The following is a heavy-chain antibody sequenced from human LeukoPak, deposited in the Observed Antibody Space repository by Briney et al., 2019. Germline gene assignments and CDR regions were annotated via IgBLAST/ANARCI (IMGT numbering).Heavy chain of an antibody. J-gene: IGHJ5*02. V-gene: IGHV4-34*01. CDR2: INHSGST. Sequence: SETLSLTCAVYGGSFSGYYWSWIRQPPGKGLEWIGEINHSGSTNYNPSLKSRVTISVDTSKNQFSLKLSSVTAADTAVYYCARIAVAYWFDPWGQGTLVTVSS. CDR3: ARIAVAYWFDP. D-gene: IGHD6-19*01. CDR1: GGSFSGYY.